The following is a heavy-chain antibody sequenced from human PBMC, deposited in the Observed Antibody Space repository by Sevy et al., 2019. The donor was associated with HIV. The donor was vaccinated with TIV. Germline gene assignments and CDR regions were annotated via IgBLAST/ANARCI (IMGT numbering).Heavy chain of an antibody. CDR1: GYTFTSYD. Sequence: ASVKVSCKASGYTFTSYDINWVGQATGQGLEWMGWMNPNSGNTGYAQKFQGRVTMTRNTSISTAYMELSSLRSADPAGYYCARGGGLISVAGTFGYWGQGTAVTVSS. J-gene: IGHJ4*02. CDR3: ARGGGLISVAGTFGY. V-gene: IGHV1-8*01. D-gene: IGHD6-19*01. CDR2: MNPNSGNT.